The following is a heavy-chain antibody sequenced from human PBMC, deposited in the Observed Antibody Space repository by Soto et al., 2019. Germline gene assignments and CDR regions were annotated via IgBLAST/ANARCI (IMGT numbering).Heavy chain of an antibody. CDR3: ARAGLDSSGYYFPPGSYGMDV. D-gene: IGHD3-22*01. Sequence: ASVKVSCKVSGYTLTELSMHWVRQAPGKGLEWMGGFDPEDGETIYAQKFQGRVTITRDTSASTAYMELSSLRSEDTAVYYCARAGLDSSGYYFPPGSYGMDVWGQGTTVTVSS. J-gene: IGHJ6*02. CDR2: FDPEDGET. CDR1: GYTLTELS. V-gene: IGHV1-24*01.